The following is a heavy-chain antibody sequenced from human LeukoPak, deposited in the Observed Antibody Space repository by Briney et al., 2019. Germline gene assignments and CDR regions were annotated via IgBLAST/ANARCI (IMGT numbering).Heavy chain of an antibody. Sequence: SGGSLRLSCAASGFTFSSYGMHWVRQAPGKGLEWVAVISYDGSNKYYADSVKGRFTISRDNSKNTLYLQMNSLRAEDTAVYYCAEEPDYVCWGQGTLVTVSS. CDR2: ISYDGSNK. CDR1: GFTFSSYG. J-gene: IGHJ4*02. CDR3: AEEPDYVC. V-gene: IGHV3-30*18. D-gene: IGHD3-16*01.